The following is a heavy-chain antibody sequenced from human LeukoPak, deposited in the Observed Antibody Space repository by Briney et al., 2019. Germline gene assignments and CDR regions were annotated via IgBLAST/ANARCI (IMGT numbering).Heavy chain of an antibody. CDR3: AKEAFGEFLFDY. J-gene: IGHJ4*02. CDR2: ISGSGYNT. D-gene: IGHD3-10*01. CDR1: GFTFSSYT. V-gene: IGHV3-23*01. Sequence: GGSLRLSCAASGFTFSSYTMSWVRLAPGKGLEWVSSISGSGYNTYDAASVKGWFTISRDNSKNTLYLQMNSLRAEDSALYYCAKEAFGEFLFDYWGQGTLVTVSS.